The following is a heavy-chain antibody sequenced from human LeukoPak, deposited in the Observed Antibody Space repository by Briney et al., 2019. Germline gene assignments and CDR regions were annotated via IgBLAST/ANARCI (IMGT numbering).Heavy chain of an antibody. Sequence: SETLSLTCTVSGGSISAYYWSRIRRPPGEGLEWIGYIYTSGNTNYNPSLKSRVTISVDTSKNQFSLKLSSVTAADTAVYYCAAPFCGGDCYSSYCYYAMDVWGPGTTVTVSS. D-gene: IGHD2-21*02. J-gene: IGHJ6*02. CDR3: AAPFCGGDCYSSYCYYAMDV. V-gene: IGHV4-4*08. CDR2: IYTSGNT. CDR1: GGSISAYY.